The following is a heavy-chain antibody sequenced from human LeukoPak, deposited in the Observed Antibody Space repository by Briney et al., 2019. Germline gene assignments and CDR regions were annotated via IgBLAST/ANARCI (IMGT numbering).Heavy chain of an antibody. CDR3: AKEGSSWNVDY. D-gene: IGHD6-13*01. J-gene: IGHJ4*02. V-gene: IGHV3-23*01. CDR1: GFSFDTYA. Sequence: GGSLRLSCAASGFSFDTYAMTWVRQAPGKGLEWVSTMSGTGGRTFYGDSVKGRFTISRDRSKNTVYLQMNSLRPEDTAIYYCAKEGSSWNVDYWGQGTLVTVSS. CDR2: MSGTGGRT.